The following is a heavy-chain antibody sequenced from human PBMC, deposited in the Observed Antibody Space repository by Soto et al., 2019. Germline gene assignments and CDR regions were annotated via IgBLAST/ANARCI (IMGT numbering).Heavy chain of an antibody. CDR1: ACTFSTAA. J-gene: IGHJ4*02. Sequence: EVQLLEAVGGWVQPGGSLSLSCAASACTFSTAALSWVRQAPGTGLEWVSAIDRFGPTYSLDSVKGRVTISRNKSKSTLYLQMNGMIAEDTAVYDGAKVIFASVGLDFDYWCLGGLVTVT. CDR2: IDRFGPT. CDR3: AKVIFASVGLDFDY. V-gene: IGHV3-23*01. D-gene: IGHD3-3*01.